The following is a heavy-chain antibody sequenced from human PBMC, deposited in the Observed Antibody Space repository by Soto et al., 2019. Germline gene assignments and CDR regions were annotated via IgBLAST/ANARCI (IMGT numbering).Heavy chain of an antibody. CDR3: AKVSRPSRISTPDFDF. J-gene: IGHJ4*02. V-gene: IGHV3-30-3*01. CDR1: GFILSSYS. Sequence: QVQLVESGGGVVQPGTSLRLSCAASGFILSSYSIHWVRQAPGKGLEWVAVIAYDGITQYYGDSVKGRFFVSRDNXKXXLFLQLNSLRGEDTAVYYCAKVSRPSRISTPDFDFWGQGTLVTVSS. CDR2: IAYDGITQ.